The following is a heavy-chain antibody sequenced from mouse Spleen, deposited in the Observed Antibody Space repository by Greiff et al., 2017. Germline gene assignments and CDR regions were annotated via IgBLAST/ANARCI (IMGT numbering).Heavy chain of an antibody. Sequence: VQLKESGAELVRPGASVKLSCTASGFNIKDDYMHWVKQRPEQGLEWIGWIDPENGDTEYASKFQGKATITADTSSNTAYLQLSSLTSEDSAVYYCATLVYNAMDYWGQGTSVTVSS. J-gene: IGHJ4*01. CDR3: ATLVYNAMDY. CDR2: IDPENGDT. V-gene: IGHV14-4*01. D-gene: IGHD6-2*01. CDR1: GFNIKDDY.